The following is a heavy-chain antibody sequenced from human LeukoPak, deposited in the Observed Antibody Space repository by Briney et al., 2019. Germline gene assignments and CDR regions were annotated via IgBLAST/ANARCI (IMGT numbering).Heavy chain of an antibody. J-gene: IGHJ4*02. CDR2: ISYDGSSE. D-gene: IGHD3-22*01. CDR1: GFTFGSYG. Sequence: GGSLRLSCAVSGFTFGSYGMHWVRQAPGKGLGWVALISYDGSSEYYAGSVKGRFTISRDNSKITVYLQMNSLKAEDTAMYYCARGDDSGYYDYFDYWGQGALVTVSS. V-gene: IGHV3-30*03. CDR3: ARGDDSGYYDYFDY.